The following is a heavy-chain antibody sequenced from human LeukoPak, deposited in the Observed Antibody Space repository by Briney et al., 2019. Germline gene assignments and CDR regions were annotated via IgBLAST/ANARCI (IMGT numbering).Heavy chain of an antibody. D-gene: IGHD2-21*02. V-gene: IGHV3-11*01. CDR3: ARESYCGGDCSAFDY. CDR2: ISSSGSTI. Sequence: GGSLRLSCAASGFTFSDYYMSWIRQAPGKGLEWVSYISSSGSTIYYADSVKGRFTISRDIAKNSLYLQMNSLRAEDTAVYYCARESYCGGDCSAFDYWGQGTLVTVSS. J-gene: IGHJ4*02. CDR1: GFTFSDYY.